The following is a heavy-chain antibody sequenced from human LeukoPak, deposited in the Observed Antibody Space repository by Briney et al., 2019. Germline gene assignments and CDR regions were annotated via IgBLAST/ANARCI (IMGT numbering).Heavy chain of an antibody. D-gene: IGHD4-17*01. CDR3: ARHFVGTVTTSKPIDY. CDR2: IYYSGST. J-gene: IGHJ4*02. Sequence: SETLSLTCTVSGGSISSSSYYWGWIRQPPGKGPEWIGSIYYSGSTYYNPSLKCRVTISVDTSKNQFSLKLSSVTAADTAVYYCARHFVGTVTTSKPIDYWGQGTLVTVSS. CDR1: GGSISSSSYY. V-gene: IGHV4-39*01.